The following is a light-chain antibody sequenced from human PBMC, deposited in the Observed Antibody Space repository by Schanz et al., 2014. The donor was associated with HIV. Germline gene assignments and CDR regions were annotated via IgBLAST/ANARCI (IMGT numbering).Light chain of an antibody. Sequence: NFMLTQPHSVSESPGKTVTISCTRSRGSIASNYVQWYQQRPGSAPTTVIFEDNQRPSGDPDRFSGSIDSSSNSASLTISGLMDEDEDDYYFHSYDSNHPAVFGGGTKVTVL. CDR3: HSYDSNHPAV. CDR1: RGSIASNY. V-gene: IGLV6-57*04. J-gene: IGLJ3*02. CDR2: EDN.